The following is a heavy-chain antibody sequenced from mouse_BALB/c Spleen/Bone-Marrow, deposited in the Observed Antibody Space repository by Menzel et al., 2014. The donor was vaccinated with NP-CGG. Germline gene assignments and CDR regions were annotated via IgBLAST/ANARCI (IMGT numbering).Heavy chain of an antibody. CDR1: GYAFTNYL. Sequence: QVQLKQSGAELVRPGTSVKVSCKASGYAFTNYLIEWVKQRPGQGLEWIGVINPGSGGTNYCEKFKGKATLTADKSSSTAYMQLSSLTSHDSAVYFCARSTGTLFDYWGQGTTLTVFS. D-gene: IGHD4-1*01. J-gene: IGHJ2*01. V-gene: IGHV1-54*01. CDR2: INPGSGGT. CDR3: ARSTGTLFDY.